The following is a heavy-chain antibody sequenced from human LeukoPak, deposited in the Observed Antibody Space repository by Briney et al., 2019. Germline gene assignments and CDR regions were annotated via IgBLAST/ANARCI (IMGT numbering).Heavy chain of an antibody. CDR2: MNPSSGNT. Sequence: EASVKVSCKASGYTFTSYDINWVRQATGQGHEWMGWMNPSSGNTGYAQKFQGRVTMTRNTSISTAYMELSSLRSEDTAVYYCARVWVVGAFDIWGQGTMVTVSS. CDR3: ARVWVVGAFDI. V-gene: IGHV1-8*01. J-gene: IGHJ3*02. CDR1: GYTFTSYD. D-gene: IGHD2-15*01.